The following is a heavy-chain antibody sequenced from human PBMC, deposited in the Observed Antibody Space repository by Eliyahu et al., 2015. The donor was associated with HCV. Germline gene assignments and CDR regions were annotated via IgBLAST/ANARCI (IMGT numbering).Heavy chain of an antibody. V-gene: IGHV3-23*01. CDR3: VKVRPRWVLDVNWFDS. Sequence: EVQLLESGGGLVQPGGSLRLSCAASGFTFSNSAMSWVRQAPGKGLEWVSALSSSGGDTYYAGSVKGRFTISRDNSKNTLYLQMTSLRVDDTAVYFCVKVRPRWVLDVNWFDSWGHGTLVTVSS. CDR1: GFTFSNSA. CDR2: LSSSGGDT. D-gene: IGHD1-26*01. J-gene: IGHJ5*01.